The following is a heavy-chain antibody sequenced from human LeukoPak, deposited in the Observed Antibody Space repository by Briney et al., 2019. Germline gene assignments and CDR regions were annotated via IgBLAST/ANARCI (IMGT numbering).Heavy chain of an antibody. V-gene: IGHV3-74*03. J-gene: IGHJ4*02. CDR1: GFTFSNYW. Sequence: GGSLRLSCAASGFTFSNYWMHWVRQVPGKWLVWVSRIKSDGSVPKYAASVRGRFTISRDNAKNTLYLQMNSLRAEDTAVYYCARDRRAADTDFDSWGQGTLVTVSS. CDR2: IKSDGSVP. CDR3: ARDRRAADTDFDS. D-gene: IGHD6-13*01.